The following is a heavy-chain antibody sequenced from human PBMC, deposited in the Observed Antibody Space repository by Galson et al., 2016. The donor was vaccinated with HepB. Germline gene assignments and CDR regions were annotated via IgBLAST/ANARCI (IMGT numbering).Heavy chain of an antibody. CDR1: GYNFTNYW. V-gene: IGHV5-51*01. D-gene: IGHD3-22*01. Sequence: QSGAEVKKPGESLKISCKGSGYNFTNYWIGWVRQMPGKGLEWMGIIYPGDSDTRYSPSFQGRVTISADKSVTIAYLQWSGLKASDTDMYYCGRLSLKVTSGYPHFDYWGQGTLVTVSS. CDR3: GRLSLKVTSGYPHFDY. J-gene: IGHJ4*02. CDR2: IYPGDSDT.